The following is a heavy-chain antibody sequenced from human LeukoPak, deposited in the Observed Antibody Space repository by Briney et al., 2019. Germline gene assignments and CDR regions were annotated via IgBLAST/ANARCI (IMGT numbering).Heavy chain of an antibody. V-gene: IGHV3-48*03. CDR3: ARFAYCSSTSCLDY. CDR2: ISSSGSTI. CDR1: GFTFSSYE. Sequence: GGSLRLSCAASGFTFSSYEMNWVRQAPGKGLEWVSYISSSGSTIYYADSVKGRFTISRDNAKNSLYLQMNSLRAEDTAVYCCARFAYCSSTSCLDYWGQGTLVTVSS. D-gene: IGHD2-2*01. J-gene: IGHJ4*02.